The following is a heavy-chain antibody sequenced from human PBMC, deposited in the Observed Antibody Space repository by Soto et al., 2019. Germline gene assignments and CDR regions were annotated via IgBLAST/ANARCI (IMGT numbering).Heavy chain of an antibody. D-gene: IGHD2-2*02. CDR3: ARSPAAIWYFDY. V-gene: IGHV4-61*01. J-gene: IGHJ4*02. Sequence: SETLSLTCTVSGGSVSSGSYYWSWIRQPPGKGLEWIGYIYYSGSTNYNPSLKSRVTISVDTSKNQFSLKLSSVTAADTAVYYCARSPAAIWYFDYWGQGTLVTVSS. CDR2: IYYSGST. CDR1: GGSVSSGSYY.